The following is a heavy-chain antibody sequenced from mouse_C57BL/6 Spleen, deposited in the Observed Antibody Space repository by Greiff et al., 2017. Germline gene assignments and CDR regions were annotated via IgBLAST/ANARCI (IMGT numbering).Heavy chain of an antibody. CDR3: AIYYGYDRGRAMDY. V-gene: IGHV1-9*01. CDR1: GFTFTGSW. CDR2: ILPGSGSP. Sequence: QVQLQQSGAELMKPGASVKLSCKATGFTFTGSWIEWVKQRPGHGLEWIGEILPGSGSPNYNAKSTGKATFTADTSSNTAYMQLSSLTTEDSAIDYGAIYYGYDRGRAMDYWGQGTSVTVSS. J-gene: IGHJ4*01. D-gene: IGHD2-2*01.